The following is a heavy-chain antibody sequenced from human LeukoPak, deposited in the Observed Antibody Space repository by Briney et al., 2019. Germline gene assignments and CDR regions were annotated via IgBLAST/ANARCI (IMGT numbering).Heavy chain of an antibody. CDR3: AKYLGYYGSGSYPYYFDY. D-gene: IGHD3-10*01. J-gene: IGHJ4*02. V-gene: IGHV3-23*01. CDR1: GFIFSDYY. CDR2: ISGSGGST. Sequence: GGSLRLSCAASGFIFSDYYMSWIRQAPGKGLEWVSAISGSGGSTYYADSVKGRFTISRDNSKNTLYLQMNSLRAEDTAVYYCAKYLGYYGSGSYPYYFDYWGQGTLVTVSS.